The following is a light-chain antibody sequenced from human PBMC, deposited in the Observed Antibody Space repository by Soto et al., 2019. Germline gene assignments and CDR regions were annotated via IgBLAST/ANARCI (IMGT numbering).Light chain of an antibody. V-gene: IGKV1-33*01. CDR1: RDIAHY. CDR3: QQYDDLPLT. CDR2: DAS. J-gene: IGKJ4*01. Sequence: DIQLTQSPSSLSASVGDRITITCQASRDIAHYLSWYQQKPGKAPQLLVYDASKLQTGVPSRFSGSASGTDFTFAISSRQPEDRATYFCQQYDDLPLTFGGGTKVEIK.